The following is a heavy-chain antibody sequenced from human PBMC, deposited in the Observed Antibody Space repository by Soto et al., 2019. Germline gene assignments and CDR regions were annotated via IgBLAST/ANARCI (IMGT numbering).Heavy chain of an antibody. CDR1: GFTFGHYA. D-gene: IGHD5-12*01. CDR2: ISYDGSIK. V-gene: IGHV3-30-3*01. CDR3: ARESRGYLVQY. J-gene: IGHJ4*02. Sequence: PGGSLRLSCAASGFTFGHYAMHWVRQAPGKGLEWLTLISYDGSIKYYADSVKGRFTISRDNSKNTLYLEMNSLRPEDTAVYYCARESRGYLVQYWGQGTLVTVSS.